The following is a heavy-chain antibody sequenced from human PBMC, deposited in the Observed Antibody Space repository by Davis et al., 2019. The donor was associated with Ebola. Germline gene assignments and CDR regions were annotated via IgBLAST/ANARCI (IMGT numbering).Heavy chain of an antibody. V-gene: IGHV4-4*09. CDR1: DGSTLSFI. J-gene: IGHJ6*02. Sequence: MPSESLSPTCHVSDGSTLSFICAWLRQAPGHRSQCMGDIFHREAPTYNPSLKGRLTMSIDTSKSQFSLTLRSVTASDTAGYFCVRKWTPYGLDVWGQGNRVIVSS. CDR2: IFHREAP. D-gene: IGHD2-8*01. CDR3: VRKWTPYGLDV.